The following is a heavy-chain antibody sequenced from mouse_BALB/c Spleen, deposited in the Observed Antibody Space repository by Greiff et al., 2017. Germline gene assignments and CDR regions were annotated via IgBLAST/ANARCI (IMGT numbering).Heavy chain of an antibody. Sequence: DVKLQESGPDLVKPSQSLSLTCTVTGYSITSGYSWHWIRQFPGNKLEWMGYIHYSGSTNYNPSLNSRISITRDTSKNQFFLQLNSVTTEDTATYYCARWSHYYAMDYWGQGTSVTVSS. V-gene: IGHV3-1*02. CDR3: ARWSHYYAMDY. CDR2: IHYSGST. CDR1: GYSITSGYS. J-gene: IGHJ4*01.